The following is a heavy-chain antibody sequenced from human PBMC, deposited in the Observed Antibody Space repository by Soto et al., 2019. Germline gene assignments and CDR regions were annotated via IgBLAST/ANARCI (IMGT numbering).Heavy chain of an antibody. CDR3: ERHSNEYRKSLDY. V-gene: IGHV4-59*08. J-gene: IGHJ4*02. CDR1: GGSVSGYY. D-gene: IGHD1-1*01. Sequence: QLQLQESGPGLVKPSETLSLTCTVSGGSVSGYYWSWIRQPPGKGLEWISYIHYTGSSNSNPSLESGGTMSMDTAKNQFSPKLSSVTAADTAVYYCERHSNEYRKSLDYWGKGTLVTVSS. CDR2: IHYTGSS.